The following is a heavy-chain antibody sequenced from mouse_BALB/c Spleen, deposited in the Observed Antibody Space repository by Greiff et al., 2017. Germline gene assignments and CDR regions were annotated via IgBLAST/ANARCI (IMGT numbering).Heavy chain of an antibody. V-gene: IGHV5-6-5*01. D-gene: IGHD2-10*02. CDR1: GFTFSSYA. J-gene: IGHJ2*01. CDR2: ISSGGST. Sequence: EVNLVESGGGLVKPGGSLKLSCAASGFTFSSYAMSWVRQTPEKRLEWVASISSGGSTYYPDSVKGRFTISRDNARNILYLQMSSLRSEDTAMYYCARGEGYGNSLYFDYWGQGTTLTVSS. CDR3: ARGEGYGNSLYFDY.